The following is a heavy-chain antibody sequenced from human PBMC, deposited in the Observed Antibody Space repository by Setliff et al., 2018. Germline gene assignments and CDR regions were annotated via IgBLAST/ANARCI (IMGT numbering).Heavy chain of an antibody. Sequence: ASVKVSCKASGYTFTGYYMHWVRQAPGQGLEWMGWINPDSGGTNYAQKFQGWVTMTRDTSISTAYMELSRLRSDDTAVYYCARDRDSSGYPYYFDYWGQGTLVTVSS. CDR2: INPDSGGT. V-gene: IGHV1-2*04. CDR1: GYTFTGYY. CDR3: ARDRDSSGYPYYFDY. D-gene: IGHD3-22*01. J-gene: IGHJ4*02.